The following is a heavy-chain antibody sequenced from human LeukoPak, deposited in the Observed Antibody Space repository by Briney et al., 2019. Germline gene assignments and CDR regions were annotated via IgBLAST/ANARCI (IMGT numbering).Heavy chain of an antibody. J-gene: IGHJ4*02. D-gene: IGHD3-10*01. CDR2: ISPSGGST. Sequence: GSVKVSCKASGYTYTSYYMHWVRQAPGQGLEWMGIISPSGGSTSYAQKFQGRVTMTRDTSMSTVYMELSSLRSEDTAVYYCARDGDYGSGSYYNRWVDYWGQGTLVTVSS. CDR1: GYTYTSYY. V-gene: IGHV1-46*01. CDR3: ARDGDYGSGSYYNRWVDY.